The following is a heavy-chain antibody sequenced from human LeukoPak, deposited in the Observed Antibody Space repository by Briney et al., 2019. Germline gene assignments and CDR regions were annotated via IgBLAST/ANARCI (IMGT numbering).Heavy chain of an antibody. Sequence: GGSLRLSCAASGFTFSSYAMSWVRQAPGKGLEWVSAISGSGGSTYYADSVKGRFTISRDNSKNTLYLQMNSLRAEDTAVYYCAKGRTYGDYRGDGAFDIWGQGTMVTVSS. CDR3: AKGRTYGDYRGDGAFDI. CDR1: GFTFSSYA. CDR2: ISGSGGST. J-gene: IGHJ3*02. V-gene: IGHV3-23*01. D-gene: IGHD4-17*01.